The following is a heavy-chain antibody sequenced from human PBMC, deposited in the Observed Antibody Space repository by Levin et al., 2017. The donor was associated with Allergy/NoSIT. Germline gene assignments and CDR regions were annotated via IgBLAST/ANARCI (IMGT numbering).Heavy chain of an antibody. CDR3: AKDNTGWGAFDI. J-gene: IGHJ3*02. D-gene: IGHD3-16*01. Sequence: GGSLRLSCAASGFSFDNFVINWVRQSPGKGLEWVSAINSGGTTYYSDSVKGRFTISRENSMNTVFLQMDSLRVEDTAIYHCAKDNTGWGAFDIWGQGTLVTVSS. CDR2: INSGGTT. V-gene: IGHV3-23*01. CDR1: GFSFDNFV.